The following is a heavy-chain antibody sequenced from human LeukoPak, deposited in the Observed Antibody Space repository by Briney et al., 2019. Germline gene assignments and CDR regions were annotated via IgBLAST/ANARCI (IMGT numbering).Heavy chain of an antibody. CDR3: AREASYSSTSDY. CDR2: IHSDGSIT. J-gene: IGHJ4*02. Sequence: GGSLRLSCAASGFTFSTYWMHWVRQAPGKRLVWVSRIHSDGSITRYADSVKGRFTISRDNAKNTLFLQMNSLRAEDTAVYYCAREASYSSTSDYWGQGTLVTVSS. V-gene: IGHV3-74*01. CDR1: GFTFSTYW. D-gene: IGHD6-6*01.